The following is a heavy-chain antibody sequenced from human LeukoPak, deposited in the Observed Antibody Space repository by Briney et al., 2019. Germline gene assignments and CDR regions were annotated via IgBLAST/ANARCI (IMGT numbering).Heavy chain of an antibody. D-gene: IGHD3-9*01. CDR3: ARVPSPASDILTGYYAFDI. Sequence: GASVKVSCKASGYTFTGYYMHWVRQAPGQGLEWMGWINPNSGGTNYAQKFQGRVTMTRDTSISTAYMELRSLRSDDTAVYYCARVPSPASDILTGYYAFDIWGQGTMVTVPS. CDR1: GYTFTGYY. V-gene: IGHV1-2*02. J-gene: IGHJ3*02. CDR2: INPNSGGT.